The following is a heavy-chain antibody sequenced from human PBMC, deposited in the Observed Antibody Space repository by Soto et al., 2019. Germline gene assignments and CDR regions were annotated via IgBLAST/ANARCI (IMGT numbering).Heavy chain of an antibody. V-gene: IGHV3-64*01. CDR3: ARDYSYYYGSGSYYFAY. J-gene: IGHJ4*02. CDR2: ISSNGGST. D-gene: IGHD3-10*01. CDR1: GFTFSSYA. Sequence: GGSLRLSCAASGFTFSSYAMHWVRQAPGKGLEYVSAISSNGGSTYYANSVKGRFTISRDNSKNTLYLQMGSLRAEDMAVYYCARDYSYYYGSGSYYFAYWVQGTLVTVSS.